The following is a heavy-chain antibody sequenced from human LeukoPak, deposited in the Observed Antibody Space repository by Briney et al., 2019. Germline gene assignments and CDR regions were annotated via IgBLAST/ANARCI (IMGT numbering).Heavy chain of an antibody. V-gene: IGHV3-11*04. CDR2: ISGSGHDI. J-gene: IGHJ3*02. CDR1: GFTFSDSY. Sequence: GGSLRLSCAASGFTFSDSYMTWVRQAPGKGVEWVAYISGSGHDINYSESAKGRFTISRDNAKNSLYLQMNSLRAEDTAVYYCARGGYDAFDIWGQGTMVTVYS. CDR3: ARGGYDAFDI. D-gene: IGHD5-12*01.